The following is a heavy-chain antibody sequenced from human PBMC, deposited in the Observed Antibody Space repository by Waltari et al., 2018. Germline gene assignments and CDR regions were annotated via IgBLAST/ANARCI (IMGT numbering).Heavy chain of an antibody. CDR1: GGSFSGYY. CDR3: ARVKGKRYSSGWYYYGMDV. J-gene: IGHJ6*02. D-gene: IGHD6-19*01. V-gene: IGHV4-34*01. CDR2: INHSGST. Sequence: QVQLQQWGAGLLKPSETLSLTCAVYGGSFSGYYWSWIRQPPGTGLEWIGEINHSGSTNYNPSLKSRVTISVDTSKNQFSLKLSSVTAADTAVYYCARVKGKRYSSGWYYYGMDVWGQGTTVTVSS.